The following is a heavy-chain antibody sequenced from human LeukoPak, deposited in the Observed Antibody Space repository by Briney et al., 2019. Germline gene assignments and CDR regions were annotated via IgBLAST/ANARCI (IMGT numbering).Heavy chain of an antibody. D-gene: IGHD4-17*01. V-gene: IGHV4-4*02. J-gene: IGHJ6*02. Sequence: SETLSLTCAVSGGSISSSNWWSWVRQPPGKGLEWIGEIYHSGSTNYNPSLKSRVTISVDKSKNQFSLKLSSVTAADTAVYYCARGGYGFYYYYDMDVWGQGTTVTVSS. CDR3: ARGGYGFYYYYDMDV. CDR2: IYHSGST. CDR1: GGSISSSNW.